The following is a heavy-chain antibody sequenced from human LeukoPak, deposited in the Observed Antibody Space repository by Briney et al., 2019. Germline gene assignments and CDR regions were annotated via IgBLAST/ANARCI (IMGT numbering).Heavy chain of an antibody. CDR2: IYSGGST. V-gene: IGHV3-53*01. CDR3: ARVTSLTGTIFDP. CDR1: GFTVSSNY. Sequence: GGSLRLSCAASGFTVSSNYMSWVRQVPGKGLEWVSVIYSGGSTYYADSVKGRFTISRDNAKNTLYLQMSSLRVEDTAVYYCARVTSLTGTIFDPWGQGTLVTVSS. D-gene: IGHD1-7*01. J-gene: IGHJ5*02.